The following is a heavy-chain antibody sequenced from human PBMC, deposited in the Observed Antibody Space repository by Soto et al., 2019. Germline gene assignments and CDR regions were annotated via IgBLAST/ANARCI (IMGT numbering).Heavy chain of an antibody. CDR3: ARDLVLGATNRGTTFYYSHS. D-gene: IGHD1-26*01. V-gene: IGHV1-69*13. CDR2: IVPIFGTA. Sequence: SSVKVSCKASGSTFSSYAISCVRQAPGQGLEWMGGIVPIFGTANYAQKFQGRVTITADESTSTAYMELSSLRSEDTAVYYCARDLVLGATNRGTTFYYSHSWGQAPPVTVSS. J-gene: IGHJ4*02. CDR1: GSTFSSYA.